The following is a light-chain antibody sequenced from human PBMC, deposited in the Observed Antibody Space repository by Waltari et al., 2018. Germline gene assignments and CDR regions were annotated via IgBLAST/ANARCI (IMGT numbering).Light chain of an antibody. J-gene: IGLJ2*01. CDR3: CSYAVGTYTWF. Sequence: QSALTQPRSVSGSPGQSVTISCTGTSNNIGDSRYVSWYQQHPGKAPTVGIHDVNRRPSGVPERFTASQSGNTASLTISGLQAEDEGDYYCCSYAVGTYTWFFGGGTKLTVL. CDR1: SNNIGDSRY. CDR2: DVN. V-gene: IGLV2-11*01.